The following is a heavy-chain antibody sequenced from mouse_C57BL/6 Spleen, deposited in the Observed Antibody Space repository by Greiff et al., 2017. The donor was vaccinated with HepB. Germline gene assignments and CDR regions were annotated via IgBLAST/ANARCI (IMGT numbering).Heavy chain of an antibody. V-gene: IGHV1-54*01. Sequence: VQLQESGAELVRPGTSVKVSCKASGYAFTNYLIEWVKQRPGQGLEWIGVINPGSGGTNYNEKFKGKATLTADKSSSTAYMQLSSLTSEDSAVYFCARRGDSSGYPYYYAMDYWGQGTSVTVSS. D-gene: IGHD3-2*02. CDR3: ARRGDSSGYPYYYAMDY. J-gene: IGHJ4*01. CDR1: GYAFTNYL. CDR2: INPGSGGT.